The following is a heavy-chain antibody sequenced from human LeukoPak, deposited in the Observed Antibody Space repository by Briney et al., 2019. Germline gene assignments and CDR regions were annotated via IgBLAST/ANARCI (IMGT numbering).Heavy chain of an antibody. CDR2: IYYSGSS. CDR3: ARHRYYYDSSGPTDY. Sequence: SETLSLTCNVSGASIRSGRNYWGWIRQSPGKGLEWIGSIYYSGSSSYNPSLQSRVSISVDTSKNHISLKLSSVTAADTAVYYCARHRYYYDSSGPTDYWGQGTLVTVSS. V-gene: IGHV4-39*01. D-gene: IGHD3-22*01. CDR1: GASIRSGRNY. J-gene: IGHJ4*02.